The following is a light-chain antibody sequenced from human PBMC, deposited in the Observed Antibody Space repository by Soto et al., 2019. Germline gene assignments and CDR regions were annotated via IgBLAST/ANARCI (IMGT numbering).Light chain of an antibody. V-gene: IGKV1-5*03. J-gene: IGKJ1*01. CDR1: QTISSW. CDR2: KAS. Sequence: DIHMTQSSSTLSVSVLDRFTITCRASQTISSWLAWYQQKPGKAPKLLIYKASTLKSGVPSRFSGSGSGTEFTLTISSLQPDDFATSYFQHYNSYSEEFGQGTKVDSK. CDR3: QHYNSYSEE.